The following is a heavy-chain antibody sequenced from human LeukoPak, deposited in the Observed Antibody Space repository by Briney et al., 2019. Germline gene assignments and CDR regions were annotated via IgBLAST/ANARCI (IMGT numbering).Heavy chain of an antibody. Sequence: SETLSLTCTVSGGSINNYYWSWLRQPPGKGLEWIGYIYYSGSTNYNPSLKSRVTISVDTSKNQFSLKLSSVTAADTAVYYCARHRAYDGRVDYWGQGTLVTVSS. CDR2: IYYSGST. D-gene: IGHD5-12*01. CDR1: GGSINNYY. J-gene: IGHJ4*02. V-gene: IGHV4-59*08. CDR3: ARHRAYDGRVDY.